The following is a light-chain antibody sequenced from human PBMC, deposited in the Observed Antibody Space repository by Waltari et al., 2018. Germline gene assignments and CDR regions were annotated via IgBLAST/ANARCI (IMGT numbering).Light chain of an antibody. V-gene: IGKV1-12*01. CDR3: QQGSSFPPT. J-gene: IGKJ1*01. Sequence: DIQMTKSPSSVSASVGDRVTITCRASQDISNWLAWYQQKPGKGPNLLIFGAFTLQSGVPSRFSGSGSGTDFTLTISGLQPEDSATYFCQQGSSFPPTFGQGTKVEIK. CDR2: GAF. CDR1: QDISNW.